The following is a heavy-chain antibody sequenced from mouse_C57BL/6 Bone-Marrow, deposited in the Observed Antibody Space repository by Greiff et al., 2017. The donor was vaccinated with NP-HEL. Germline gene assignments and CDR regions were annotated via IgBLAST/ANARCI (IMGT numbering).Heavy chain of an antibody. CDR1: GFSLTSYG. V-gene: IGHV2-2*01. CDR2: IWSGGST. CDR3: ASPYYSNFYAMDY. Sequence: QVQLKESGPGLVQPSQSLSITCTVSGFSLTSYGVHWVRQSPGKGLEWLGVIWSGGSTDYNAAFISRLSISKDNSKSQVFFKMNSLQADDTAIYYCASPYYSNFYAMDYWGQGTSVTVSS. D-gene: IGHD2-5*01. J-gene: IGHJ4*01.